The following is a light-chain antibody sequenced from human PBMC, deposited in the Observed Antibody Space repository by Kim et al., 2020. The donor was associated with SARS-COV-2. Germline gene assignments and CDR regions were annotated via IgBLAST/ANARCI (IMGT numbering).Light chain of an antibody. CDR3: QQSYSTPRT. CDR1: QSISSY. CDR2: AAT. V-gene: IGKV1-39*01. Sequence: ASVGDRVTITCRASQSISSYLNWYQQKPGKAPKLLIYAATSLQSGVPSRFSGSGSGTDFTLTISSLQPEDFATYYCQQSYSTPRTFGQGTRLEIK. J-gene: IGKJ5*01.